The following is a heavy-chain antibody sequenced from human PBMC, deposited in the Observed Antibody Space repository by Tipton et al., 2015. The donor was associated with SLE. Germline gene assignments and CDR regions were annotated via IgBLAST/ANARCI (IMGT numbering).Heavy chain of an antibody. Sequence: TLSLTCTVSGGSIRSYYWTWIRQPPGKRLEWIAYTYHSGITNYNPSLQSRVTISVDRSKNQFSLKLSSVTAADTAVYYCATQGYYDSSFDYWGQGTLVTVSS. D-gene: IGHD3-16*01. CDR3: ATQGYYDSSFDY. V-gene: IGHV4-59*08. J-gene: IGHJ4*02. CDR2: TYHSGIT. CDR1: GGSIRSYY.